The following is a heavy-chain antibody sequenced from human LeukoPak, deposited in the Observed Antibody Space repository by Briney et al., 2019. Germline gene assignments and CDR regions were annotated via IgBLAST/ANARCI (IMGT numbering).Heavy chain of an antibody. CDR2: INPNSGGA. V-gene: IGHV1-2*02. Sequence: PGGSLRLSCAASGFTFSHYGMHWVRQAPGKGLEWMGWINPNSGGADSAQKFQGRVTMTRDTPISTAYMELSGLRSDDTAMYFCARAVSTTMTSLIGYWGQGTLVTVSS. D-gene: IGHD4-17*01. CDR3: ARAVSTTMTSLIGY. CDR1: GFTFSHYG. J-gene: IGHJ4*02.